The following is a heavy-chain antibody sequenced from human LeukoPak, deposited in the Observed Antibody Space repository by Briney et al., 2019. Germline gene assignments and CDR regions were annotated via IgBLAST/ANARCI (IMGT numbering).Heavy chain of an antibody. J-gene: IGHJ4*02. Sequence: PGGSLRLSCAASGFTVSSNYMSWVRQAPGKGLEWVSVIYSGGSTYYADSVEGRFTISRDNSKNTLYLQMNSLRAEDTAVYYCARQARQGVIKIDYWGQGTLVTVSS. V-gene: IGHV3-66*02. CDR1: GFTVSSNY. CDR3: ARQARQGVIKIDY. CDR2: IYSGGST. D-gene: IGHD3-10*01.